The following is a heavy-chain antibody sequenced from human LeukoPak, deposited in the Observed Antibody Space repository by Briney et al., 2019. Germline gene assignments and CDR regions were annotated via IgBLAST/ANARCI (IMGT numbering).Heavy chain of an antibody. Sequence: GGSLGLSCAASGFTFSSYGMSWVRQAPGKGLQWVSTISGNGDKTYYADSVKDRFTISRDNSKNTLYLQMNSLRAEDTALFYCAKSSCSSSSCCTDYWGQGTLVTVPS. D-gene: IGHD2-2*02. CDR3: AKSSCSSSSCCTDY. CDR2: ISGNGDKT. V-gene: IGHV3-23*01. CDR1: GFTFSSYG. J-gene: IGHJ4*02.